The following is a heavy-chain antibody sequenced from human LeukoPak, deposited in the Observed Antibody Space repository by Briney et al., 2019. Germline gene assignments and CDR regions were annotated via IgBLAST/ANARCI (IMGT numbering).Heavy chain of an antibody. CDR1: GFTFSSYS. CDR2: ISSSSSYI. V-gene: IGHV3-21*01. D-gene: IGHD2/OR15-2a*01. J-gene: IGHJ4*02. Sequence: KSGGSLRLSCAASGFTFSSYSMNWVRQAPGKGLEWVSSISSSSSYIYYADSVKSRFTISRDNAKNSLYLQMNSLRAEYTAVYYCARDRFPFMYYFDYWGQGTLVTVSS. CDR3: ARDRFPFMYYFDY.